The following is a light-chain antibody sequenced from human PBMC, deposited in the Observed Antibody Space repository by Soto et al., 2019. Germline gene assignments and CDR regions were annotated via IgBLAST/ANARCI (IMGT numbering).Light chain of an antibody. CDR1: SSNIGAGYD. Sequence: QSALTQPPSVSGAPGQRVTISCTGSSSNIGAGYDVHWYQQLPGTAPKLLIYGNSNRPSGVPDRFSGSKSGTSASLAITGLQAEDEADYYCLSYDSSLSGYVFGTGTKLTVL. V-gene: IGLV1-40*01. CDR3: LSYDSSLSGYV. J-gene: IGLJ1*01. CDR2: GNS.